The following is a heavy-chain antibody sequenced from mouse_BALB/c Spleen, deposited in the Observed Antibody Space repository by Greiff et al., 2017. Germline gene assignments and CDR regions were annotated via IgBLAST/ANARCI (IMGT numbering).Heavy chain of an antibody. Sequence: QVQLQQPGPELVKPGASVKISCKASGYAFSSSWMNWVKQRPGQGLEWIGRIYPGDGDTNYNGKFKGKATLTADKSSSTAYMQLSSLTSVDSAVYFCARRGYGKDWYFDVWGAGTTVTVSS. J-gene: IGHJ1*01. D-gene: IGHD2-1*01. CDR2: IYPGDGDT. V-gene: IGHV1-82*01. CDR3: ARRGYGKDWYFDV. CDR1: GYAFSSSW.